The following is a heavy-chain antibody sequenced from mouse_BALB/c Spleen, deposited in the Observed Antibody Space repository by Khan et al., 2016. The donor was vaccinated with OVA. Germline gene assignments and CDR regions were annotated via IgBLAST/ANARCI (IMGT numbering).Heavy chain of an antibody. D-gene: IGHD2-12*01. V-gene: IGHV7-3*02. J-gene: IGHJ1*01. Sequence: EVELVESGGGLVQPGGSLRLSCAITGFTFTDYYMSWVRQSPGKALEWLGFIRTKANGYTQEDIASVKGRCTSSRDNSQSILYLQMNTLRAEDSATYYCVRDNTYDIYWYFDVWGAGTTVTVSS. CDR1: GFTFTDYY. CDR3: VRDNTYDIYWYFDV. CDR2: IRTKANGYTQ.